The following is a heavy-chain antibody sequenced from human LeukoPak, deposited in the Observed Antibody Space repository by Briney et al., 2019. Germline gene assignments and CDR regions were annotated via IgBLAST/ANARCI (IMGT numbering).Heavy chain of an antibody. D-gene: IGHD2/OR15-2a*01. CDR1: GGSIGDNY. J-gene: IGHJ6*04. CDR3: ATQYYHINV. Sequence: SETLSLTCSVSGGSIGDNYWTWIRQPPGKGLEWIGYIHAGGNANYNPALNSRATFSIATSRTQFSLRLTSVSAADTAIYYCATQYYHINVWGKGTSVTVSS. CDR2: IHAGGNA. V-gene: IGHV4-59*01.